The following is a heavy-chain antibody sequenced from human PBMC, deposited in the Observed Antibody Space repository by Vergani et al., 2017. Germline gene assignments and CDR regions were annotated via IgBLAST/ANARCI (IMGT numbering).Heavy chain of an antibody. J-gene: IGHJ4*02. Sequence: EVRLVQSGPEVKKPGESVKISCETSGYTFTNYSVAWVRQRPGKGLEWMGLIFPGDADTRYSPSFEGQVTISADTSTSTAYVQWPSLKASDTAVYFCARLPRGLRGMSLEYWGQGTLVTVSS. V-gene: IGHV5-51*01. CDR1: GYTFTNYS. CDR2: IFPGDADT. CDR3: ARLPRGLRGMSLEY. D-gene: IGHD3-10*01.